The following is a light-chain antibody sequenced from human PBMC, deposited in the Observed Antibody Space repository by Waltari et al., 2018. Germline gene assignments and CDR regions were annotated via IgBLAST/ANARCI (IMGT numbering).Light chain of an antibody. CDR3: QQYNSYRMYT. Sequence: DIQMTQSPSTLSASVGDRVTITCRASQSISTWLAWYQQKPGKAPKRLIYKASSLESGVPSRFSGSGSGTEFTLTISSLQPDDFATYYCQQYNSYRMYTFGQGTKLEIK. CDR1: QSISTW. V-gene: IGKV1-5*03. J-gene: IGKJ2*01. CDR2: KAS.